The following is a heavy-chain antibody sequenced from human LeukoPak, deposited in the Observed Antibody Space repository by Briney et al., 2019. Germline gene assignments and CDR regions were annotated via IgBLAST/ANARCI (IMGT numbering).Heavy chain of an antibody. CDR1: GYSFTSYW. Sequence: GASLQISCKGSGYSFTSYWIGWVRQMPGKGLEWMGIIYPGDSDTRYSPSFQGQVTISADKSISTAYLQWSSLKASDTAVYYCARNPKGNWNDYYYYMDVWGKGTTVTISS. D-gene: IGHD1-1*01. J-gene: IGHJ6*03. V-gene: IGHV5-51*01. CDR2: IYPGDSDT. CDR3: ARNPKGNWNDYYYYMDV.